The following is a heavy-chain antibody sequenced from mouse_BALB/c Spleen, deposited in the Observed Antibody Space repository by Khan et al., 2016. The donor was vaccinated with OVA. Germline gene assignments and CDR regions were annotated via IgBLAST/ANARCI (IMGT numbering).Heavy chain of an antibody. CDR3: ARDQVGSYFDY. CDR2: IRNKADGYTT. D-gene: IGHD4-1*02. Sequence: EVELVESGGGLVQPGGSLRLSCATSGFNFTEYYMTWVRQTPGKALEWLGVIRNKADGYTTEYSESVKGRLTISRDNSQSIFYLQMTTLRAEDSATYYCARDQVGSYFDYWGQGTTLTVSS. J-gene: IGHJ2*01. V-gene: IGHV7-3*02. CDR1: GFNFTEYY.